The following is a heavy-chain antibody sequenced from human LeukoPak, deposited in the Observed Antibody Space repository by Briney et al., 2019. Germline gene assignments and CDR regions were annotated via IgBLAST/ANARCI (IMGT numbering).Heavy chain of an antibody. CDR3: ARLLLWFGELLFGYFDY. V-gene: IGHV4-39*01. D-gene: IGHD3-10*01. J-gene: IGHJ4*02. CDR2: IYYSGST. Sequence: KPSETLSLTCTVSGGSISSSSYYWGCIRQPPGKGLEWIGSIYYSGSTYYNPSLKSRVTISVDTSKNQFSLKLSSVTAADTAVYYCARLLLWFGELLFGYFDYWGQGTLVTVSS. CDR1: GGSISSSSYY.